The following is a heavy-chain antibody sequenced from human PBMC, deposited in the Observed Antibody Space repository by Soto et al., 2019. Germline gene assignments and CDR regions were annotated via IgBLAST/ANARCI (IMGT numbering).Heavy chain of an antibody. CDR1: GYTFTGYY. Sequence: ASVKVSCKASGYTFTGYYMHWVRRAPGQGLEWMGWINPNSGGTNYAQKFQGRVTMTRDTSISTAYMELSRLRSDDTAVYYCARPRRGGGAFDIWGQGTMVTVSS. D-gene: IGHD3-16*01. CDR3: ARPRRGGGAFDI. V-gene: IGHV1-2*02. J-gene: IGHJ3*02. CDR2: INPNSGGT.